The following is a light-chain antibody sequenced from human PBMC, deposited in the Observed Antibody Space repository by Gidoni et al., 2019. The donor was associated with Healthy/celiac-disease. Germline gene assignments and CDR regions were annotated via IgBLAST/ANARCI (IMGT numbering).Light chain of an antibody. CDR1: ALPKQY. J-gene: IGLJ3*02. CDR2: KDS. CDR3: QSADSSGTWV. V-gene: IGLV3-25*03. Sequence: SYELTQPPSVSVSPGQTARITCSGDALPKQYAYWYQQNPRQAPVLVIYKDSERPSGISERFSGSSSGTTVTLTISGVQAEDEADYYCQSADSSGTWVFGGGTKLTVL.